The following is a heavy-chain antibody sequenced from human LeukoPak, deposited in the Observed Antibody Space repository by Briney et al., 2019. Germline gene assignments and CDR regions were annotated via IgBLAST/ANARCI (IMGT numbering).Heavy chain of an antibody. CDR3: ARDSVLGYSSGWYRLEHFDY. V-gene: IGHV3-21*01. D-gene: IGHD6-19*01. CDR1: GFTFGDYV. J-gene: IGHJ4*02. Sequence: GGSLRLSCTASGFTFGDYVMSWVRQAPGKGLEWVSSLSSSRSYIYYADSVKGRFTISRDNAKNSLYLEMNSLRAGDTAVYYCARDSVLGYSSGWYRLEHFDYWGQGTLVTVSS. CDR2: LSSSRSYI.